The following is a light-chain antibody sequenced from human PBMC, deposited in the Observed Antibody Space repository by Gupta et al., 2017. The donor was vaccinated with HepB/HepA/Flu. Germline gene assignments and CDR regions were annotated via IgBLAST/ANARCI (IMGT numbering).Light chain of an antibody. CDR1: QSVSTY. CDR2: ATS. Sequence: IVLTQSPATLSLSPGERATLSCRARQSVSTYLAWYKQKPGQAPRLLIYATSNRDPGIPARFSGSGFGKDLTLTSSSREQEDFAGYYCQQRNNWPLFTFGHGTKVDIK. J-gene: IGKJ3*01. V-gene: IGKV3-11*01. CDR3: QQRNNWPLFT.